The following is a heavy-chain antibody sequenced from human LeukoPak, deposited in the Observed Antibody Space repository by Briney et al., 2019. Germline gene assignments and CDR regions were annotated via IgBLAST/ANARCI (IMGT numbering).Heavy chain of an antibody. CDR1: GGSFSGYY. Sequence: PSETLSLTCAVYGGSFSGYYWSWIRQPPGKGLEWIGEINHSGSTNYNPSLKSRVTISVDTSKNQFSLKLSSVTAADTAVYYCAREGYSYGVSDYWGQGTLVTVSS. V-gene: IGHV4-34*01. J-gene: IGHJ4*02. CDR3: AREGYSYGVSDY. CDR2: INHSGST. D-gene: IGHD5-18*01.